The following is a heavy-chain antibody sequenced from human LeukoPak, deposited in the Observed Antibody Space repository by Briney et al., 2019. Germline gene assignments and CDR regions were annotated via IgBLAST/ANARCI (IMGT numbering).Heavy chain of an antibody. J-gene: IGHJ4*02. D-gene: IGHD6-13*01. CDR3: ARSGYSSSWYEFDY. CDR1: GYTFTSYD. V-gene: IGHV1-8*01. CDR2: MNPNSGNT. Sequence: GASVKVPCKASGYTFTSYDINWVRQATGQGLEWMGWMNPNSGNTGYAQKFQGRVTMTRNTSISTAYMELSSLRSEDTAVYYCARSGYSSSWYEFDYWGQGTLVTVSS.